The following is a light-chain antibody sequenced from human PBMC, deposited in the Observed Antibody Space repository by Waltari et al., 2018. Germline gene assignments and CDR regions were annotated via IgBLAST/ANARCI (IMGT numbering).Light chain of an antibody. V-gene: IGKV3-11*01. Sequence: EIVLTQSPATLSLSPGERATLSCRASQSLTSYLAWYQQKPGQPPRLLIYDGSNRDTGIPARFSGSGSGTDFTLTISSLQSEDVAVYYCQQYHSSPITFGQGTRLEIK. CDR1: QSLTSY. CDR3: QQYHSSPIT. CDR2: DGS. J-gene: IGKJ5*01.